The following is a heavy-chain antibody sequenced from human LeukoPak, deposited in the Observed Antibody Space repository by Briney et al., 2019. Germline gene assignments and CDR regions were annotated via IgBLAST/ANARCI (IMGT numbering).Heavy chain of an antibody. CDR3: AKVPPSITAAGNWLGP. J-gene: IGHJ5*02. Sequence: AASVKVSCKASGYTFTGYYIHWVGQAPGQGLEWMGRINPNTGSTDYAQKFQGRVTMTRDTSITTAYMELSRLTSDDTAIYYCAKVPPSITAAGNWLGPWGQGALVTVSS. CDR2: INPNTGST. D-gene: IGHD6-13*01. CDR1: GYTFTGYY. V-gene: IGHV1-2*06.